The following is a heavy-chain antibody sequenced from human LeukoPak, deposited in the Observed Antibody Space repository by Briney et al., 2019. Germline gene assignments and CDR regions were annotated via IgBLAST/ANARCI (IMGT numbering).Heavy chain of an antibody. CDR3: ARETVREEFTKFRRPKYYYYGMDV. CDR2: IHYSGST. V-gene: IGHV4-59*01. Sequence: SETLSLTCTVSGGSISSYYWSWIRQPPGKGLEWIGYIHYSGSTNYNPSLKSRVTISVDTSKNQFSLKLSSVTAADTAVYYCARETVREEFTKFRRPKYYYYGMDVWGQGTTVTVSS. J-gene: IGHJ6*02. D-gene: IGHD3-10*01. CDR1: GGSISSYY.